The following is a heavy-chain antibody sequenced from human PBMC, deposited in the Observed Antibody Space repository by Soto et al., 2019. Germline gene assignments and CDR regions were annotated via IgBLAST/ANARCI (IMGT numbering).Heavy chain of an antibody. D-gene: IGHD3-10*01. Sequence: ASVKVSCKTSGYAFTSYGVNWVRQAPGQGLEWMGWIAPHSGRTTYLPKFQGRVTISADASTNTAYMELRGLSSDDTGIYFGARAATGSYHSAYWGQGTVVTVSS. CDR1: GYAFTSYG. CDR3: ARAATGSYHSAY. J-gene: IGHJ4*02. V-gene: IGHV1-18*04. CDR2: IAPHSGRT.